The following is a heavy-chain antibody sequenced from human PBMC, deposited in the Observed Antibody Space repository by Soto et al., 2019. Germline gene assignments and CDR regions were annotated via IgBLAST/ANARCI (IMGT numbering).Heavy chain of an antibody. CDR2: ILYSGTT. J-gene: IGHJ4*02. V-gene: IGHV4-30-4*01. CDR3: ARNGALDY. D-gene: IGHD2-8*01. CDR1: GGSISSGDYY. Sequence: QVQLQESGPGLVKPSQTLSLTCTVSGGSISSGDYYWSWIRQPPGKGLEWIGYILYSGTTNYNPSLESRLTISVDTSKNQFSLKLTSVTAADTAAYYRARNGALDYWGRGTLVTVSS.